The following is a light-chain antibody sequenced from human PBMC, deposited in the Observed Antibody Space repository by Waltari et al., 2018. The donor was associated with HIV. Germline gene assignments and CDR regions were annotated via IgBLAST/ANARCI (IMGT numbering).Light chain of an antibody. CDR2: EVS. V-gene: IGLV2-8*01. CDR1: SRDVGGSTS. CDR3: SSCAGSNNGV. Sequence: QSALTQPPSASGSPGQSVTIPCTGTSRDVGGSTSVPRYQPHPGKAPKLMIYEVSRRPSGVPDRFSGSKSGNTASLTVSGLQAEDEADYYCSSCAGSNNGVFGGGTKLTVL. J-gene: IGLJ3*02.